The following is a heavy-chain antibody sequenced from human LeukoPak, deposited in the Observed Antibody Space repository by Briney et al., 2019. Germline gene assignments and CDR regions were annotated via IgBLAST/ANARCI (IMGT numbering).Heavy chain of an antibody. CDR1: GLSFNTYN. CDR3: ARDLGSDSTGGPYHFFVD. Sequence: KPGGPLRLSCGALGLSFNTYNMNWVRQAPGKGLEWVSSISSISSNIYYADSVKGRFTISRDNAKNSLYLQMNSLRVEDTAVYYCARDLGSDSTGGPYHFFVDWGQGTLVTVSS. D-gene: IGHD3-22*01. V-gene: IGHV3-21*01. CDR2: ISSISSNI. J-gene: IGHJ4*02.